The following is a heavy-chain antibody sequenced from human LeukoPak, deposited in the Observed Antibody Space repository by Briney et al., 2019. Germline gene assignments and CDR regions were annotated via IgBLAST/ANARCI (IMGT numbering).Heavy chain of an antibody. J-gene: IGHJ4*02. D-gene: IGHD5-12*01. V-gene: IGHV3-48*03. CDR2: ISSSGSTI. CDR1: GFTFSSYE. CDR3: ARAMAPGVATTFDY. Sequence: GGSLRLSCAASGFTFSSYEMNWVRQAPGKGLEWVSYISSSGSTIYYADSVKGRFNISRDNAKNSLYLQMNSLRAEDTAVYYCARAMAPGVATTFDYWGQGTLVTVPS.